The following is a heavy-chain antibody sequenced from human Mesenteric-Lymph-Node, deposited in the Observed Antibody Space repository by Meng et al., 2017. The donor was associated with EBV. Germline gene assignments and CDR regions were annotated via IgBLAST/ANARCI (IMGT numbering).Heavy chain of an antibody. J-gene: IGHJ4*02. V-gene: IGHV4-30-2*01. Sequence: LPHAGQALCNPPHTLSSTCAVPGCSVSSGGYSWSWIRLPPGKGLEWIGYIYHFGSPNYNPSLKSRVTISVDRSKNQFSLNLTSMTAADTAVYYCARRGIAEGFDFWGQGTLVTVSS. CDR2: IYHFGSP. CDR1: GCSVSSGGYS. CDR3: ARRGIAEGFDF.